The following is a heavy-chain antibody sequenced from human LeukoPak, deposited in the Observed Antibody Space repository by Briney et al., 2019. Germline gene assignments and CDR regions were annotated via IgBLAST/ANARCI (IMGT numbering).Heavy chain of an antibody. CDR2: IKSKTDDGTT. CDR1: GFTFSNAW. V-gene: IGHV3-15*01. CDR3: TTDPQGVPGLKTYYYYYGMDV. D-gene: IGHD2-2*01. J-gene: IGHJ6*02. Sequence: PGGSLRLSCAASGFTFSNAWMSWVRQAPGKGLEWVGRIKSKTDDGTTDYAAPVKGRFTISRDDSKNTLYLQMNSLKTEDTAVYYCTTDPQGVPGLKTYYYYYGMDVWGQGTTVTVSS.